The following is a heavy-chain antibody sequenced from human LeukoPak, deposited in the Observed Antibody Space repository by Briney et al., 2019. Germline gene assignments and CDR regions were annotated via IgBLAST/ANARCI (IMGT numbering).Heavy chain of an antibody. Sequence: SETLSLTCTVSGGSISSYYWSWIRQPPGKGLEWIGYIYYSGSTNYNPSLKSRVTISVDTSKNQFSLKLSSVTAADTAVYYCARDPFGAVTTKFYYYYMDVWGKGTTVTVSS. CDR1: GGSISSYY. J-gene: IGHJ6*03. CDR2: IYYSGST. V-gene: IGHV4-59*12. CDR3: ARDPFGAVTTKFYYYYMDV. D-gene: IGHD4-11*01.